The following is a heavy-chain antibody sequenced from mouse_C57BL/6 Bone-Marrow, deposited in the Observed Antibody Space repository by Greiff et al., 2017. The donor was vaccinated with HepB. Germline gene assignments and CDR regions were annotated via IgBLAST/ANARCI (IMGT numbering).Heavy chain of an antibody. CDR1: GFSLTSYG. CDR3: AKNSPPYGNYGGDYAMDY. D-gene: IGHD2-1*01. J-gene: IGHJ4*01. Sequence: QVQLKESGPGLVQPSQSLSITCTVSGFSLTSYGVHWVRQSPGKGLEWLGVIWRGGSTDYNAAFMSRLSITKDNSKSQVFFKMNSLQADDTAIYYCAKNSPPYGNYGGDYAMDYWGQGTSVTVSS. V-gene: IGHV2-5*01. CDR2: IWRGGST.